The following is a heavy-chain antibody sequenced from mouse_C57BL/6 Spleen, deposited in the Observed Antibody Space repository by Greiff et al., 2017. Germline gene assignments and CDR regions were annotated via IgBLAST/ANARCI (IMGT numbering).Heavy chain of an antibody. V-gene: IGHV1-50*01. CDR2: IDPSDSYT. J-gene: IGHJ4*01. Sequence: QVQLQQPGAELVKPGASVTLSCKASGYTFTSYWMQWVKQRPGQGLEWIGEIDPSDSYTNYNQKFKGQATLPVDTSYSTAYMQLSSLTSEDSAVYYCAVIYYGNYAYAMDYWGQGTSVTVSS. CDR3: AVIYYGNYAYAMDY. CDR1: GYTFTSYW. D-gene: IGHD2-1*01.